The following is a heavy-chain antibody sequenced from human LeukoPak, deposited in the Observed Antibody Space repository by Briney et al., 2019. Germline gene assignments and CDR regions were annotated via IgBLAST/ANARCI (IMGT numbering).Heavy chain of an antibody. CDR3: ARGPSSRDNWNYSPYYYYGMDV. D-gene: IGHD1-7*01. Sequence: GRSLRLSCAASGFTFSSYGMHWVRQAPGKGLEWVAVISYDGSNKYYADSVKGRFTISRDNSKNTLYLQMNSLRAEDTAVYYCARGPSSRDNWNYSPYYYYGMDVWGQGTTVTVSS. CDR1: GFTFSSYG. J-gene: IGHJ6*02. CDR2: ISYDGSNK. V-gene: IGHV3-30*03.